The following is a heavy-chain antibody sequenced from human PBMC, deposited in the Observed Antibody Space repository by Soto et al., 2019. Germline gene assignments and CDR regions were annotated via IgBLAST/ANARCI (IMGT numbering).Heavy chain of an antibody. CDR1: GRSVSSGGYY. Sequence: SETLSLTCTVSGRSVSSGGYYWTWIRQHPGRGREWIGYIYHIGSPYYNPSLESRVTISLDTSKSQFSLNLKSVTAADTASYYCVRDRALDSSRHWFDNWGQGHLVTVSS. D-gene: IGHD3-3*01. J-gene: IGHJ5*02. CDR2: IYHIGSP. V-gene: IGHV4-31*03. CDR3: VRDRALDSSRHWFDN.